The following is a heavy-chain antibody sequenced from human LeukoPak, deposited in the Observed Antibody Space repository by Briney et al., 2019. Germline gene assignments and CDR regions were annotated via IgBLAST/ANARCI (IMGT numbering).Heavy chain of an antibody. CDR3: AKDFSSGYLGDGFDI. CDR2: IGNSGHST. CDR1: GFTFSDYA. J-gene: IGHJ3*02. V-gene: IGHV3-23*01. Sequence: GGSLRLSCAASGFTFSDYAMSWVRQATGKGLEWVSGIGNSGHSTYYADSVKGRFTISRDNSRNTLYLQMNSLRVEDTALFYCAKDFSSGYLGDGFDIWGQGTMVAVSA. D-gene: IGHD3-22*01.